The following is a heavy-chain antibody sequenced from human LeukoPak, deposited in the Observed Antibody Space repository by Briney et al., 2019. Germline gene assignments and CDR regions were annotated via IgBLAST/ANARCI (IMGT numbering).Heavy chain of an antibody. Sequence: GGSLRPSCAASGFTFSSYSMNWVRQAPGKGLEWVSSISTSSSYIYYADSVKGRFTVSRDNAKKSLFLQMNSLRAEDRAVYYCARRSGIAVAGAFDYWGQGTLVTVSS. CDR1: GFTFSSYS. V-gene: IGHV3-21*01. CDR2: ISTSSSYI. D-gene: IGHD6-19*01. CDR3: ARRSGIAVAGAFDY. J-gene: IGHJ4*02.